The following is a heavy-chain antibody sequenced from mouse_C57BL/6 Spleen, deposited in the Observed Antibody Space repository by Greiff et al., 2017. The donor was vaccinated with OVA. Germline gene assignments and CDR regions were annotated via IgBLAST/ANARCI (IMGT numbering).Heavy chain of an antibody. CDR3: ARRGTYLYYFDY. D-gene: IGHD1-1*01. CDR1: GYSITSGYY. CDR2: ISYDGSN. V-gene: IGHV3-6*01. Sequence: EVQLQESGPGLVKPSQSLSLTCSVTGYSITSGYYWNWIRQFPGNKLEWMGYISYDGSNNYNPSLKNRISITRDTSKNQFFLKLNSVTTEDTATDYCARRGTYLYYFDYWGQGTTLTVSS. J-gene: IGHJ2*01.